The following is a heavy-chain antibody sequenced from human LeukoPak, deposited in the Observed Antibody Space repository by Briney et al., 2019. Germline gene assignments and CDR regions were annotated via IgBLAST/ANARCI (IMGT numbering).Heavy chain of an antibody. CDR3: ARDPFDYGDYADAFDI. CDR2: ISYDGSNK. D-gene: IGHD4-17*01. V-gene: IGHV3-30*04. Sequence: PGGSLRLSCAASGFTFSSYAMHWVRQAPGKGLEWVAVISYDGSNKYYADSVKGRFTISRDNSKNTLYLEMNSLRAEDTAVYYCARDPFDYGDYADAFDIWGQGTMVTVSS. CDR1: GFTFSSYA. J-gene: IGHJ3*02.